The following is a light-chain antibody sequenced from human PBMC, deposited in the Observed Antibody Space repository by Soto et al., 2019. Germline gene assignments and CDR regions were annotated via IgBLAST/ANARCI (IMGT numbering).Light chain of an antibody. J-gene: IGLJ2*01. Sequence: QSVLTQPASVSGSPGQSIAISCTGTSSDIGGYNCVSWYQQHPGKAPKLMIYDVASRPSGISNRFSGSKSGNTASLTISGLQAEDEADYYCSSCTSSIPPMVFGGGTKLTVL. CDR2: DVA. CDR1: SSDIGGYNC. V-gene: IGLV2-14*03. CDR3: SSCTSSIPPMV.